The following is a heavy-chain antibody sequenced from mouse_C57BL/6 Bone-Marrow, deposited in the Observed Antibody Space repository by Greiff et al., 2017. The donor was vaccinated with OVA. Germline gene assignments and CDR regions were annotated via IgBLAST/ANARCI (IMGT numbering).Heavy chain of an antibody. J-gene: IGHJ3*01. V-gene: IGHV1-9*01. CDR2: ILPGSGST. D-gene: IGHD2-5*01. Sequence: QVQLKQSGAELMKPGASVKLSCKATGYTFTGYWIEWVKQRPGHGLEWIGEILPGSGSTTYNEKFKGKATFTADTSSNTAYMQLSSLTTEDSAIYYCARSTYYSNFGFAYWGQGTLVTVSA. CDR1: GYTFTGYW. CDR3: ARSTYYSNFGFAY.